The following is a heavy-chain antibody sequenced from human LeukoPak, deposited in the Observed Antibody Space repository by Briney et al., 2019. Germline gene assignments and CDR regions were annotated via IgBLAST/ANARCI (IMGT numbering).Heavy chain of an antibody. CDR2: ISYDGSNK. J-gene: IGHJ3*02. V-gene: IGHV3-30*01. Sequence: PGRSLRLSCAASGFTFSSYAMHWVRQAPGKGLEWVAVISYDGSNKYYADSVKGRFTISRDNSKNTLYLQMNSLRAEDTAVYYCARPSSSWYRLPGNDAFDIWGQGTMVTVSS. D-gene: IGHD6-13*01. CDR3: ARPSSSWYRLPGNDAFDI. CDR1: GFTFSSYA.